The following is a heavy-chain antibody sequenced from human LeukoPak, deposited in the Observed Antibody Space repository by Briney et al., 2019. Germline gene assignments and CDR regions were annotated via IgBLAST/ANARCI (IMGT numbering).Heavy chain of an antibody. Sequence: GGSLRLSCAASGFTVITYDMTWVRQAPGKGLEWVSVLYSDGNTKYADSVQGRFTISRDNSKSTLYLEMNSLSPDDTAVYYCARGVEPLAANTLAYWGQGTLVTVSS. V-gene: IGHV3-53*01. CDR1: GFTVITYD. CDR2: LYSDGNT. CDR3: ARGVEPLAANTLAY. J-gene: IGHJ4*02. D-gene: IGHD1-14*01.